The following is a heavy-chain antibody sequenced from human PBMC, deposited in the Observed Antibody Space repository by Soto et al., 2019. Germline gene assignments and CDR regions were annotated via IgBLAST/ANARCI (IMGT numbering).Heavy chain of an antibody. CDR3: ARTVLGPDILADQFVDYYYYMDV. CDR1: GDSMSSSDYY. V-gene: IGHV4-39*01. J-gene: IGHJ6*03. CDR2: IYYSGST. Sequence: PSETLSLTCAVSGDSMSSSDYYWGWIRQPPGKGLEWIGSIYYSGSTYYNPSLQSRVAISVDTSKNQFSLQLKSVTAADTAIYYCARTVLGPDILADQFVDYYYYMDVWGQGTTVTVSS. D-gene: IGHD3-9*01.